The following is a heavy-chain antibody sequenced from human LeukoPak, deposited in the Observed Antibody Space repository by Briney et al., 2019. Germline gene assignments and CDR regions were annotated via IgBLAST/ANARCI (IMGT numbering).Heavy chain of an antibody. CDR1: GFTFSDYF. CDR3: ARLASGSYYLQPNFDY. V-gene: IGHV3-11*01. D-gene: IGHD1-26*01. J-gene: IGHJ4*02. Sequence: GGSLRLSCAASGFTFSDYFMTWIRQAPGKGLEWVSYISGSGSTKYYADSVKGRFTISRDNAKNSLDLQMDSLRAEDTAVYYCARLASGSYYLQPNFDYWGQGTLVTDSS. CDR2: ISGSGSTK.